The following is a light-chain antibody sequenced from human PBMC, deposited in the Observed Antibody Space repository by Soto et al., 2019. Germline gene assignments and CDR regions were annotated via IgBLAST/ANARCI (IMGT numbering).Light chain of an antibody. CDR1: SSDVGKYNL. Sequence: QSVLTQPASVSGSPGQSITISCTGTSSDVGKYNLVSWYQHHPGKVPKLIISEGAKRPSGISNRFSGSKSGNTASLTISGLQAEDEADYYCCSYAGRTTPYVFGTGTKVTVL. CDR3: CSYAGRTTPYV. CDR2: EGA. J-gene: IGLJ1*01. V-gene: IGLV2-23*01.